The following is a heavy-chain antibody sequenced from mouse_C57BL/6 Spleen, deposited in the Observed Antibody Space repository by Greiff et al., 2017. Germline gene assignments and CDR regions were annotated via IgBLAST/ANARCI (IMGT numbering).Heavy chain of an antibody. J-gene: IGHJ2*01. D-gene: IGHD1-1*01. CDR3: ARGTGSSYYFDY. Sequence: QVQLKQPGTELVKPGASVKLSCKASGYTFTSYWMHWVKQRPGQGLEWIGNINPSNGGTNYNEKFKSKATLTVDKSSSTAYMQLSSLTSEDSAVYYCARGTGSSYYFDYWGQGTTLTVSS. CDR1: GYTFTSYW. CDR2: INPSNGGT. V-gene: IGHV1-53*01.